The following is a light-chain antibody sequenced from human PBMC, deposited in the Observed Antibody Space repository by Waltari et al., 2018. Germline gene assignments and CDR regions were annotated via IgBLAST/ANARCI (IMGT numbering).Light chain of an antibody. CDR3: CSYAGTPRVV. J-gene: IGLJ2*01. Sequence: QSALTQPASVSGSPGQSIPISCTGTNNDIGSYNIVSWYQQPPGKAPKVIIFEVNKRPSGVSNRFSGSKSGNTASLTVSGLHPEDEADYYCCSYAGTPRVVFGGGTKLTVL. CDR1: NNDIGSYNI. CDR2: EVN. V-gene: IGLV2-23*02.